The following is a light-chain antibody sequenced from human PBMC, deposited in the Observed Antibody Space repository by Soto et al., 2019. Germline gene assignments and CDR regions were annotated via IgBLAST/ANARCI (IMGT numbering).Light chain of an antibody. J-gene: IGKJ4*01. CDR2: GAS. Sequence: EIVMTQSPATLSVSPGERAALSCRASQSVSSNLAWYQQKPGQAPRLLIYGASTRATGIPARFSGSGSGTECTLTISSLEPEDVAVYYCQQRSNWPLTFGGGTKVDIK. V-gene: IGKV3-15*01. CDR1: QSVSSN. CDR3: QQRSNWPLT.